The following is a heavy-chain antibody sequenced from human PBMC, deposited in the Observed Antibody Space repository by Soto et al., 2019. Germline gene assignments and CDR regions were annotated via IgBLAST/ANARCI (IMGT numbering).Heavy chain of an antibody. CDR2: ISFDGSNK. Sequence: GGSLRLSCAASGFAFSKSGMHWVRQAPGKGLEWVAVISFDGSNKYYPDSVNGRFTIFRDNSKNTLDLQMHSLRAEDTAVYYCVKIEFPDYYDRSGQDYWGQGSLVTVSS. CDR3: VKIEFPDYYDRSGQDY. J-gene: IGHJ4*02. V-gene: IGHV3-30*18. D-gene: IGHD3-22*01. CDR1: GFAFSKSG.